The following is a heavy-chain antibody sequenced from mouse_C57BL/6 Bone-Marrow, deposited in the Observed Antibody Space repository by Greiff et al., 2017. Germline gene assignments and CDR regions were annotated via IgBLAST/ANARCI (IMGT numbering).Heavy chain of an antibody. V-gene: IGHV5-4*01. J-gene: IGHJ4*01. D-gene: IGHD1-1*01. CDR1: GFTFSSYA. Sequence: EVQRVESGGGLVKPGGSLKLSCAASGFTFSSYAMSWVRQTPEKRLEWVATISDGGSYTYYPDNVKGRFTISRDNAKNNLYLQMSHLKSEDTAMXYCARDPITTVVATRAMDYWGQGTSVTVSS. CDR2: ISDGGSYT. CDR3: ARDPITTVVATRAMDY.